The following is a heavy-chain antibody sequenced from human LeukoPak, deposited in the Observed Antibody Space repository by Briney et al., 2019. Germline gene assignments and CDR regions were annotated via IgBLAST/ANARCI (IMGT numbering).Heavy chain of an antibody. CDR1: GGSISSYY. D-gene: IGHD3/OR15-3a*01. Sequence: KPSETLSLTCTVSGGSISSYYWSWIRQPPGKGLEWIGHMYISGSTDYNPSLKSRVTMSVETSKNQFSLKLSSVTAADTAVYYCAREVRTGYWPHVHYYYYMDVWGKGTTVTVSS. CDR2: MYISGST. CDR3: AREVRTGYWPHVHYYYYMDV. J-gene: IGHJ6*03. V-gene: IGHV4-4*07.